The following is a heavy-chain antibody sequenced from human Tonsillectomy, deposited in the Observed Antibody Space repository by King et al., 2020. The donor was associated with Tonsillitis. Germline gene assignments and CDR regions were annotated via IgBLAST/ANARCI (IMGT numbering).Heavy chain of an antibody. CDR3: ARIHGYSSNWYVS. CDR1: GFIFSNYW. D-gene: IGHD6-13*01. J-gene: IGHJ5*01. Sequence: VQLVESGGCLVQPGGSLRLSCAASGFIFSNYWMHWVRQAPGKGLVWVSRINSDGSSTNYADSVKGRFTISRDNAKNTLYLQMNSLGAEDTAVYYCARIHGYSSNWYVSWGQGTLVTVSS. CDR2: INSDGSST. V-gene: IGHV3-74*01.